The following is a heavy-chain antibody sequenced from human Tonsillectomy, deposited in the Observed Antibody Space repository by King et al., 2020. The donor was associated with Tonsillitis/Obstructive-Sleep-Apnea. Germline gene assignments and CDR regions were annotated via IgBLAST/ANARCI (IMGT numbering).Heavy chain of an antibody. D-gene: IGHD2-15*01. J-gene: IGHJ4*02. CDR1: GYTFTRNY. CDR3: VRDDKDGRHLAY. V-gene: IGHV1-46*01. CDR2: INPSDGIT. Sequence: QLVQSGAEVKKPGASVKVSCKAFGYTFTRNYVHWVRQAPGQGLEWMGIINPSDGITTYAQKFQGRVTLTRDTSTSTVNMELSSLRAEDTAVYYCVRDDKDGRHLAYWGQGSLVSVSS.